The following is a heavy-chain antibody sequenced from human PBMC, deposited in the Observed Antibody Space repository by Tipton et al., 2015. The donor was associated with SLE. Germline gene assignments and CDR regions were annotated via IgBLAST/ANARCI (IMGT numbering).Heavy chain of an antibody. J-gene: IGHJ3*02. D-gene: IGHD3-22*01. CDR2: IYTSGST. V-gene: IGHV4-61*09. CDR3: ARDEDYYYDSSGYFPYAFDI. CDR1: GGSISSGSHY. Sequence: TLSLTCTVSGGSISSGSHYWSWIRQPAGKGLEWIGHIYTSGSTNYNPSLKSRVTISVDTSKNQFSLKLSSVTAADTAVYYCARDEDYYYDSSGYFPYAFDIWGQGTMVTVSS.